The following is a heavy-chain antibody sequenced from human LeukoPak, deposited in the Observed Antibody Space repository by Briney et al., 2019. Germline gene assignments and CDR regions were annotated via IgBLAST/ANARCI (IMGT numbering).Heavy chain of an antibody. D-gene: IGHD4-17*01. V-gene: IGHV3-23*01. Sequence: PGGSLRLSCAASRFTFDDYGMSWVRQAPGRGLEWVSAISGSGGSTYYADSVKGRFTISRDNSKNTLYLQMNSLRAEDTAVYYCAKEIMTTVTRTASFDYWGQGTLVTVSS. J-gene: IGHJ4*02. CDR2: ISGSGGST. CDR1: RFTFDDYG. CDR3: AKEIMTTVTRTASFDY.